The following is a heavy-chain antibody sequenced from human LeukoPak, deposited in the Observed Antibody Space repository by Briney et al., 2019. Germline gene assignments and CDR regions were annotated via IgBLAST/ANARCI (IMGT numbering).Heavy chain of an antibody. V-gene: IGHV3-30*02. CDR1: GFTFSSYG. Sequence: GGSLRLSCAASGFTFSSYGMHWVRQAPGKGLEWVAFIRYDGSNKYYADSVKGRFTISRDNSKNTLYLQMNSLRAEDTAVHYCAKVRLSSSWYVFDYWGQGTLVTVSS. CDR3: AKVRLSSSWYVFDY. CDR2: IRYDGSNK. J-gene: IGHJ4*02. D-gene: IGHD6-13*01.